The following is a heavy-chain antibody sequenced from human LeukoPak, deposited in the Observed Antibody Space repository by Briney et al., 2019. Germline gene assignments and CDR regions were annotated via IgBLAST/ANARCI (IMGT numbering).Heavy chain of an antibody. D-gene: IGHD1-26*01. Sequence: ASVKVSCKASGYTFTGYYVHWVRQAPGQGLEWMGRINPNSGGTNYAQKFQGRVTMTRDTSISTAYMELSRLRSDDTAVYYCARDLVGAASIYYYYGMDVWGQGTTVTVSS. CDR2: INPNSGGT. CDR1: GYTFTGYY. CDR3: ARDLVGAASIYYYYGMDV. J-gene: IGHJ6*02. V-gene: IGHV1-2*06.